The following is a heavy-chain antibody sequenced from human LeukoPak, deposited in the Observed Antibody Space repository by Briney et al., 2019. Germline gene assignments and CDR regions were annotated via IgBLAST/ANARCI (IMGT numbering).Heavy chain of an antibody. CDR3: AIGGDWNPAGGDY. CDR1: GYSISSGYY. V-gene: IGHV3-23*01. D-gene: IGHD2-21*02. J-gene: IGHJ4*02. CDR2: ISGSGGST. Sequence: ETLSLTCTVSGYSISSGYYWGWVRQAPGKGLEWVSAISGSGGSTYYADSVKGRFTISRDNSKNTLYLQMNSLRAEDTAVYYCAIGGDWNPAGGDYWGQGTLVTVSS.